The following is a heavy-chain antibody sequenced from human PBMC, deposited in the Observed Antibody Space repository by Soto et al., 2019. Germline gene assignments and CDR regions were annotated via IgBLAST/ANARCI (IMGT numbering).Heavy chain of an antibody. CDR1: GASITTYY. D-gene: IGHD6-19*01. CDR2: VYHTDST. CDR3: ARRLFGSGWTLDS. J-gene: IGHJ4*02. Sequence: SETLSLTCDVSGASITTYYWSWIRQAPGKGLEWIGNVYHTDSTDYNSSLRSRVTISVDTSKNQFSLNMNSVTAADTAVYYCARRLFGSGWTLDSWGQGALVTVSS. V-gene: IGHV4-59*13.